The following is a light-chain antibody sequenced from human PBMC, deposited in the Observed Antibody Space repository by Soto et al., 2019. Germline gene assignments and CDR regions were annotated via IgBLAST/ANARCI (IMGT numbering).Light chain of an antibody. V-gene: IGKV1-12*01. Sequence: EIQMTQSPSSVSASLGDRVTISCRASQSIYKWLVWYQQKPGKAPKLLIYAASSLQSGVPSRFSGSGYGTDFTLTISSLQPEDFATYYCQQADSFPLSFGGGTKVAI. CDR3: QQADSFPLS. J-gene: IGKJ4*01. CDR2: AAS. CDR1: QSIYKW.